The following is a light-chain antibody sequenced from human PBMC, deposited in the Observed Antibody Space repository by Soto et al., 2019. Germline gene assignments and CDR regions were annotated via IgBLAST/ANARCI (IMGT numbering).Light chain of an antibody. J-gene: IGKJ5*01. V-gene: IGKV3-20*01. CDR1: QSVSSNY. Sequence: ETVLTQSPGTLSLSPGERATLSCRASQSVSSNYLAWYQHKPGQAPRLLIYGASSRATGIPDRFSGSGSGTDLTLTISRLEPEDFAVYYCQQYGSSPITFGQGTRLEI. CDR3: QQYGSSPIT. CDR2: GAS.